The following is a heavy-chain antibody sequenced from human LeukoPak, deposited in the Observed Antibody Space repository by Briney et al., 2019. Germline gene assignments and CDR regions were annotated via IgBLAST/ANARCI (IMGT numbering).Heavy chain of an antibody. CDR3: ARGRATYYYDSSGYAS. CDR2: IHYSGIT. J-gene: IGHJ4*02. CDR1: GGSISSYY. Sequence: SETLSLTCTVSGGSISSYYWNWIRQSPGKGLEWIGYIHYSGITNYNPSLKSRVTISVDTSKNQFSLKLSSVTAADTAVYYCARGRATYYYDSSGYASWGQGTLVTVSS. V-gene: IGHV4-59*12. D-gene: IGHD3-22*01.